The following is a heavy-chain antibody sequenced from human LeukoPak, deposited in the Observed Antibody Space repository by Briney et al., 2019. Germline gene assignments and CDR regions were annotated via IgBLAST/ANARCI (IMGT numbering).Heavy chain of an antibody. V-gene: IGHV3-30*18. Sequence: PGGSLRLSCAASGFTFSNYGMHWVRQAPGKGLEWVAVISYDGSNKYYADSVKGRFTISGDNSKNTLYLQMNSLRAEDTAVYYCAKDRYSSSWYPGEFDPWGQGTLVTVSS. CDR2: ISYDGSNK. CDR3: AKDRYSSSWYPGEFDP. D-gene: IGHD6-13*01. J-gene: IGHJ5*02. CDR1: GFTFSNYG.